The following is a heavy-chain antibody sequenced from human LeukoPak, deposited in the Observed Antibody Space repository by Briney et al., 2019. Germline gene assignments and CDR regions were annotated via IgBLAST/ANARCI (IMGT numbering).Heavy chain of an antibody. V-gene: IGHV3-64*01. D-gene: IGHD5-18*01. J-gene: IGHJ4*02. CDR2: ISSNGGST. CDR3: AREGGYSYGSPVWYFDY. Sequence: PGGSLRLSCAASGFTFSSYAMHWVRQAPGKGLEYVSAISSNGGSTYYANSVKGRFTISRDNSKNTLYLQMGSLRAEDMAVYYCAREGGYSYGSPVWYFDYWGQGTLVTVSS. CDR1: GFTFSSYA.